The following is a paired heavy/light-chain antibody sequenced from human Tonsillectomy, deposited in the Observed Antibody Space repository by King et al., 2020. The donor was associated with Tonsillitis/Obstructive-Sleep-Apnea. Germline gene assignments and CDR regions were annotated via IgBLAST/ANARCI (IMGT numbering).Light chain of an antibody. Sequence: QSALTQPASVSGSPGQSITISCTGTSSDVGSYNLVSWYQQHPGKAPKLMIYEVSKRPSGVSNRFSGSKSGNTASLTISGLQAEDEADYYCCSYAGSTTFAVFGTGTKVTVL. CDR3: CSYAGSTTFAV. V-gene: IGLV2-23*02. CDR2: EVS. CDR1: SSDVGSYNL. J-gene: IGLJ1*01.
Heavy chain of an antibody. Sequence: QVQLVESGGGVVQPGRSLRLSCAASGFTFSTYGIHWVRQAPGKGLEWVAVISYDGTNKYYGDSVKGRFTISRDNSKNTLYLQMSSLRAEDTAVYYCAKSILTGYHSSYYYYYGMDVWGQGTTVTVSS. V-gene: IGHV3-30*18. CDR2: ISYDGTNK. J-gene: IGHJ6*02. CDR1: GFTFSTYG. CDR3: AKSILTGYHSSYYYYYGMDV. D-gene: IGHD3-9*01.